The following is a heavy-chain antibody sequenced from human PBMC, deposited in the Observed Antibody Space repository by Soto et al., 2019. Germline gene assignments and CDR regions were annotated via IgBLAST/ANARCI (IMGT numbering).Heavy chain of an antibody. D-gene: IGHD3-10*01. J-gene: IGHJ6*03. CDR2: IYYSGST. CDR1: GGSISSYY. V-gene: IGHV4-59*08. Sequence: SETLSLTCTVSGGSISSYYWSWIRQPPGKGLEWIGYIYYSGSTNYNPSLKSRVTISVDTSKNQFSLKLSSVTAADTAVYYCARRLITMVRGGAIYYMDVWGKGTTVTVSS. CDR3: ARRLITMVRGGAIYYMDV.